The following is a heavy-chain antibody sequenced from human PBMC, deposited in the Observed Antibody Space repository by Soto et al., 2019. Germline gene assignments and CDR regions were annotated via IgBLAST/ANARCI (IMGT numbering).Heavy chain of an antibody. J-gene: IGHJ4*02. CDR1: GDSMSDSF. V-gene: IGHV4-59*01. CDR3: ARDGYHGSGSPYPAY. Sequence: SETLSLTCTVSGDSMSDSFWSWIRQPPGKGLEWSGYIYYLGSTDYNPSLKSRVTISIDTSKKQLSLKLDSVTAADTAVYYCARDGYHGSGSPYPAYWGPGTLVTVSS. D-gene: IGHD3-10*01. CDR2: IYYLGST.